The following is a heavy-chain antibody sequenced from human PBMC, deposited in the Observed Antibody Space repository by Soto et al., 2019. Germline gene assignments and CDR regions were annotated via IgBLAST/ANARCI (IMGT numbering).Heavy chain of an antibody. J-gene: IGHJ4*02. D-gene: IGHD6-13*01. Sequence: QVQLVESGGGVFQPGRSLRLSCAASGFTFSTYGMHWVRQAPGKGLEWVAAMSYDGTKQYYVDSVKVRFTISRDNSRNTLFLQVNSLRDEDTAVYYCAKEYGSTWIDHWGQGTLVTVSS. CDR3: AKEYGSTWIDH. CDR1: GFTFSTYG. V-gene: IGHV3-30*18. CDR2: MSYDGTKQ.